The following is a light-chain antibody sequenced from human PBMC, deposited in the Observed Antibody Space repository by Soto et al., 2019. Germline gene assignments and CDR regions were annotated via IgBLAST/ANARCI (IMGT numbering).Light chain of an antibody. J-gene: IGKJ1*01. V-gene: IGKV3-15*01. CDR3: QQYNNWPPGRT. CDR1: QSVSSN. Sequence: EIVMTQSPATLSVSPGERATLSCRASQSVSSNLAWYQQKPGQAPRLLIYGASTRATGIPARFSGSGSGTEFTLTIRGVQSEDFAVYYCQQYNNWPPGRTFGQGTKVEIK. CDR2: GAS.